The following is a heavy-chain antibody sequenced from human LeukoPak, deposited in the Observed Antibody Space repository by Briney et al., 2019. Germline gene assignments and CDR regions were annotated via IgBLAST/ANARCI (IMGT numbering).Heavy chain of an antibody. J-gene: IGHJ5*02. Sequence: PGGSLRLSCAASGFTFSSYSMNWVRQAPGKGLEWVSYISSSSSIIYYADSVKGRFTISRDNAKNSLYLQMNSLRAEDTAVYYCARAGQGAAAVYNWFDPWGQGTLVIVSS. CDR3: ARAGQGAAAVYNWFDP. CDR1: GFTFSSYS. V-gene: IGHV3-48*01. CDR2: ISSSSSII. D-gene: IGHD6-13*01.